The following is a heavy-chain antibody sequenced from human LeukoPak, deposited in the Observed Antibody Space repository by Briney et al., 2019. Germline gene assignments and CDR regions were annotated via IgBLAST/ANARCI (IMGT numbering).Heavy chain of an antibody. Sequence: SETLSLTCTVSGGSISSYFWSWIRQPPGKGLEWIGYIYSTGNTNYNPSLESRVTISVDTSKNQFSLKMTSVTSADTAVYYCARDFLYHAAFDIWGQGTMVTVSS. CDR2: IYSTGNT. V-gene: IGHV4-59*01. D-gene: IGHD2/OR15-2a*01. CDR1: GGSISSYF. CDR3: ARDFLYHAAFDI. J-gene: IGHJ3*02.